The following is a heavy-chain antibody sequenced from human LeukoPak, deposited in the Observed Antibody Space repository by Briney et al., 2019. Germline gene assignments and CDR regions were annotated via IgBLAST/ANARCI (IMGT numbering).Heavy chain of an antibody. D-gene: IGHD5-18*01. CDR1: GGSISSSSYY. CDR2: IYYSGST. V-gene: IGHV4-39*01. J-gene: IGHJ4*02. Sequence: NTSETLSLTCTVSGGSISSSSYYWGWIRQPPGKGLEWIGSIYYSGSTYYNPSLKSRVTISVDTSKNQFSLKLSSVTAADTAMYYCARRLSYNYGHFDYWGQGTLVTVSS. CDR3: ARRLSYNYGHFDY.